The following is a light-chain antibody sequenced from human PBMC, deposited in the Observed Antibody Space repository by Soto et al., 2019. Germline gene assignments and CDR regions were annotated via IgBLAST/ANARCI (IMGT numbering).Light chain of an antibody. Sequence: DIQMTQSPSSVSASVGDRVTITCRASQGITNRLAWYQQKPGKAPKXLIYEASSLQSGVPSRISGSGSGTDLTITISSLQPEDVETYDGQQANSFPITFGQGTRLEIK. J-gene: IGKJ5*01. CDR2: EAS. CDR1: QGITNR. CDR3: QQANSFPIT. V-gene: IGKV1D-12*01.